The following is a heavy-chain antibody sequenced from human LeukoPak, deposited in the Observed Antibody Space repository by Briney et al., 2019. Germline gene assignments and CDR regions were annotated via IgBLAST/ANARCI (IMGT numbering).Heavy chain of an antibody. CDR2: ISISGSTI. V-gene: IGHV3-11*04. Sequence: GGSLRLSCAASGFTFRDYYMSWIRQAPGKGLEWVSYISISGSTIYYADSVKGRFTISRDNAKNSLYLQMNSLRAEDTAVYYCARDPGVAAADYFDYWGQGTLVTVSS. CDR3: ARDPGVAAADYFDY. J-gene: IGHJ4*02. CDR1: GFTFRDYY. D-gene: IGHD6-13*01.